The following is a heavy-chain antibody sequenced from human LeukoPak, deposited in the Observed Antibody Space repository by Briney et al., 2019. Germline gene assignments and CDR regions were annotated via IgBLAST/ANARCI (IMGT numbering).Heavy chain of an antibody. CDR3: ARDDIAVAGQDY. CDR1: GFTVSSNY. Sequence: GGSLRLSCAASGFTVSSNYLSWVRQAPGKGLEWVSVIYSGGSTYYADSVKGRFTTSRDNSKNTLYLQMNSLRAEDTAVYYCARDDIAVAGQDYWGQGTLVTVSS. D-gene: IGHD6-19*01. CDR2: IYSGGST. V-gene: IGHV3-66*01. J-gene: IGHJ4*02.